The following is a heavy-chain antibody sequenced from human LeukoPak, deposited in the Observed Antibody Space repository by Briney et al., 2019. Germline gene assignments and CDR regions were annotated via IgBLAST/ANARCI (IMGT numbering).Heavy chain of an antibody. CDR2: LSGSGDST. CDR1: GFTFSSYA. V-gene: IGHV3-23*01. CDR3: AKDQEGFPRTIDY. Sequence: GGSLRLSCAVSGFTFSSYAMNWVRQAPGKALEWVSALSGSGDSTYYADSVKGRFTISRDNSRNTLYLQMNTLRAADTAIYYCAKDQEGFPRTIDYWGQGTLVTVTS. J-gene: IGHJ4*02.